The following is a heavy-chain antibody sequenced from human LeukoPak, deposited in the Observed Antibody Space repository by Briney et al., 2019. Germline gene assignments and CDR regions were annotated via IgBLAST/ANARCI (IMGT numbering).Heavy chain of an antibody. J-gene: IGHJ3*02. Sequence: SVKVSCKASGGTFSSYAISWVRQAPGQGLEWMGRIIPIFGTANYAQKFQGRVTITTDESTSTAYMELSSLRSEDTAVYYCAGDYDILTGYYHDAFDIWGQGPMVTVSS. D-gene: IGHD3-9*01. CDR3: AGDYDILTGYYHDAFDI. CDR1: GGTFSSYA. V-gene: IGHV1-69*05. CDR2: IIPIFGTA.